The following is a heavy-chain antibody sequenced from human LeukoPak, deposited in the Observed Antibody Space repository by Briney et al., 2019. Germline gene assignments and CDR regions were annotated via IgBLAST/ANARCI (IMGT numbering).Heavy chain of an antibody. D-gene: IGHD3-22*01. Sequence: GGSLRLSCAASGFTFSTYWMSWLRQAPGKGLEWVANINQDGSDKYYVDSVKGRFTISRDNAKNSLYLQMNSLRAEDTAVYYCASSQWLRVLRSGSDAFDIWGQGTMVTVSS. V-gene: IGHV3-7*02. CDR3: ASSQWLRVLRSGSDAFDI. CDR2: INQDGSDK. J-gene: IGHJ3*02. CDR1: GFTFSTYW.